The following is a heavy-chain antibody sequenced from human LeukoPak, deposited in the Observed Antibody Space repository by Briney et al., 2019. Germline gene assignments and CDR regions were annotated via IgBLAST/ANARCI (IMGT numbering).Heavy chain of an antibody. Sequence: GRSLRLSCAASGFTFSSYAMHWVRQAPGKGLEWVAVISYGGSNKYYADSVKGRFTISRDNSKNTLYLQMNSLRAEDTAVYYCASHDRKHWGQGTLVTVSS. CDR1: GFTFSSYA. J-gene: IGHJ1*01. CDR2: ISYGGSNK. CDR3: ASHDRKH. V-gene: IGHV3-30*04.